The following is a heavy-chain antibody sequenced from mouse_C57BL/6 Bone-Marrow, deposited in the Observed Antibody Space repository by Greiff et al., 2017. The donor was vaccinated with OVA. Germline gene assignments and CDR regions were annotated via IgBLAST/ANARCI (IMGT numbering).Heavy chain of an antibody. V-gene: IGHV5-4*01. Sequence: DVHLVESGGGLVKPGGSLKLSCAASGFTFSSYAMSWVRQTPEKRLEWVATISDGGSYTYYPDNVKGRFTISRDNAKNNLYLQMSHLKSEDTAMYYCARDQGLPLDYWGQGTTLTVSS. CDR1: GFTFSSYA. J-gene: IGHJ2*01. D-gene: IGHD3-1*01. CDR3: ARDQGLPLDY. CDR2: ISDGGSYT.